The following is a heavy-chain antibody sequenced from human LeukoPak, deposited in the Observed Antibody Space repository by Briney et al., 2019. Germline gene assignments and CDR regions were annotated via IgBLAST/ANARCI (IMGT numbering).Heavy chain of an antibody. CDR2: ISAYNGNT. J-gene: IGHJ3*02. D-gene: IGHD3-22*01. Sequence: ASVKVSCKASGYTFTSYDINWVRQAPGQGLEWMGWISAYNGNTNYAQKLQGRVAMTTDTFTSTAYMELRSLRSDDTAVYYCARAYYYDSSGYAFDIWGQGTMVTVSS. CDR1: GYTFTSYD. CDR3: ARAYYYDSSGYAFDI. V-gene: IGHV1-18*01.